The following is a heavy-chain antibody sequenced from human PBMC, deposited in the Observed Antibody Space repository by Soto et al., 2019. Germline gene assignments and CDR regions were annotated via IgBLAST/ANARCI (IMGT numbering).Heavy chain of an antibody. CDR3: AKFESYADY. V-gene: IGHV3-66*01. J-gene: IGHJ4*02. D-gene: IGHD1-26*01. CDR2: INSGGHGGNT. CDR1: GFTASSNH. Sequence: GGSLRLSCAASGFTASSNHMNWVRQAPGKGLEWVSLINSGGHGGNTHYADSVKGRFTISRDNSKNTLYLQMNSLRAEDTAVYYCAKFESYADYWGQGTLVTVSS.